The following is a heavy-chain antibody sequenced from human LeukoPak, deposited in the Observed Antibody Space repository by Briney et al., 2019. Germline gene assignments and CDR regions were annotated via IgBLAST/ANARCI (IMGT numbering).Heavy chain of an antibody. D-gene: IGHD2-15*01. V-gene: IGHV1-2*06. CDR2: INPNSGGT. CDR3: ARPLLVVAATPLGV. J-gene: IGHJ6*04. CDR1: GYTFTGYY. Sequence: GASVKVSCKASGYTFTGYYMHWVRQAPGQGLEWMGRINPNSGGTNYAQKFQGRVTMTRDTSISTGYMELSTLTSDDTAVYYCARPLLVVAATPLGVWGKGTTVTVSS.